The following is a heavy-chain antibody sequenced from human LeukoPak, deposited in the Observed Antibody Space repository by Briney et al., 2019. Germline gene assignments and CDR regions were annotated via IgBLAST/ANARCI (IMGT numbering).Heavy chain of an antibody. J-gene: IGHJ6*03. CDR2: IYYSGST. V-gene: IGHV4-59*01. CDR3: AMAKYYYYYYMDV. CDR1: GGSISSYY. Sequence: SETLSLTCTVSGGSISSYYSSWIRQPPGKGLEWIGYIYYSGSTNYNPSLKSRVTISVDTSKNQFSLKLSSVAAADTAVYYCAMAKYYYYYYMDVWGKGTTVTISS.